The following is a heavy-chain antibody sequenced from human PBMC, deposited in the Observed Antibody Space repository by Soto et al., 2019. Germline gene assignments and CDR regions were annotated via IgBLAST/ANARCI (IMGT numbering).Heavy chain of an antibody. CDR1: GGSIRSGGYY. V-gene: IGHV4-31*03. CDR3: ARDRLMATAGTARHYFGLDV. Sequence: SETLSITCTVSGGSIRSGGYYWSWVRQNPRRGLEWIGNIYYSGNTYYNPSLKSRLTISVDTSKNQFSLNLSSVTAADTAVYYCARDRLMATAGTARHYFGLDVWGQGTTVTVSS. J-gene: IGHJ6*02. D-gene: IGHD5-18*01. CDR2: IYYSGNT.